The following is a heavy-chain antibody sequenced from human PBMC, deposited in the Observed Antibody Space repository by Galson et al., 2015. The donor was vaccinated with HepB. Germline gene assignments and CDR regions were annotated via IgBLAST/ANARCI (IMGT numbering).Heavy chain of an antibody. Sequence: SLRLSCAASGFTFSDSAMHWVRQAPGKGLEWVAIISCDGSNQNYADSVKGRFTISRDNSRNTLYLQMNNLRAEDTAIYFCARMLACSNINCYNAFDIWGQGTMVTVSP. V-gene: IGHV3-30*04. CDR1: GFTFSDSA. D-gene: IGHD2-21*01. CDR3: ARMLACSNINCYNAFDI. CDR2: ISCDGSNQ. J-gene: IGHJ3*02.